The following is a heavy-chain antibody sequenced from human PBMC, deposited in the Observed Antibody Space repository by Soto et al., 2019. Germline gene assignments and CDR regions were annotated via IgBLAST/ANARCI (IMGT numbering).Heavy chain of an antibody. CDR2: IIPVFDTV. J-gene: IGHJ4*02. CDR3: ARGGSGYVWFEF. V-gene: IGHV1-69*01. Sequence: QEHLVQYGAEVKKSGSSVKVSCKDTGGLFSSYAVSWVRQAPGQGLEWMGGIIPVFDTVYYAQKFQGRVTITADEPTRTAYMELIIPRSDETAIYYCARGGSGYVWFEFWGQGTLVTVSS. CDR1: GGLFSSYA. D-gene: IGHD3-22*01.